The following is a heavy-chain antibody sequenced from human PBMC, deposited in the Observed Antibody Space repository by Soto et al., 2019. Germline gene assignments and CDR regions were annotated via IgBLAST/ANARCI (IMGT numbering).Heavy chain of an antibody. V-gene: IGHV4-31*03. D-gene: IGHD6-19*01. CDR2: IYCSGST. CDR1: GGSISSGGYY. J-gene: IGHJ6*02. Sequence: SETLSLTCTVSGGSISSGGYYWSWIRQHPGKGLEWIGYIYCSGSTYYNPSLKSRVTISVDTSKNQFSLKLSSVTAADTAVYYCARDFTDSSGPTLGMGVWGQGTTVTVSS. CDR3: ARDFTDSSGPTLGMGV.